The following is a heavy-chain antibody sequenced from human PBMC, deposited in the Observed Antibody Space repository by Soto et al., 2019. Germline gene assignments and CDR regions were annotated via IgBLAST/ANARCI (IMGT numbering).Heavy chain of an antibody. Sequence: QVQLVQSGAELKKPGASVKVSCKASGYTFTNYGISWVRQAPGQGLEWMGWINTYHGNTKYAQKLQGRVTMTKDTSTSTAYMELTSLRSDDTDVYYCARSPGYSASWGYFYYGMKIWGQGTTVIVSS. CDR1: GYTFTNYG. D-gene: IGHD6-13*01. J-gene: IGHJ6*02. CDR2: INTYHGNT. V-gene: IGHV1-18*01. CDR3: ARSPGYSASWGYFYYGMKI.